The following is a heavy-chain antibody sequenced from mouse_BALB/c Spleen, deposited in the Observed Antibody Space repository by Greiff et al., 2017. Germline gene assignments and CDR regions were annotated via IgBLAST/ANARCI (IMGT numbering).Heavy chain of an antibody. Sequence: QVQLKESGPELVKPGDSVTISCKASGYALSSSWVHWVKQRPGQGLEWIGRIYPGEGDTNYKGKFKGKATLTADKSSSTAYMQLSSLTTVDSAVYFWASGGNDRMAYWGQGTSVTVSA. D-gene: IGHD2-10*02. V-gene: IGHV1-82*01. CDR3: ASGGNDRMAY. CDR1: GYALSSSW. CDR2: IYPGEGDT. J-gene: IGHJ3*01.